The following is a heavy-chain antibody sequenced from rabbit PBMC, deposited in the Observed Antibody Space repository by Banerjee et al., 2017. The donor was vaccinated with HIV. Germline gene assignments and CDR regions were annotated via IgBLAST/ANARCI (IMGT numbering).Heavy chain of an antibody. Sequence: LEESGGGLVQPEGSLALTCTASGFSFSGSYWTCWVRQAPGKGLELIACIFAGSSGSTYYASWAKGRFTISKTSSTTVTLQMTSLTAADTATYFCARDLAGVIGWNFNFWGQGTLVTVS. CDR2: IFAGSSGST. CDR1: GFSFSGSYW. V-gene: IGHV1S45*01. J-gene: IGHJ3*01. D-gene: IGHD4-1*01. CDR3: ARDLAGVIGWNFNF.